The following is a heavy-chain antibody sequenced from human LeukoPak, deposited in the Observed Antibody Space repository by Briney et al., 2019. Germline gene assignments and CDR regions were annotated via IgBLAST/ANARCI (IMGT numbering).Heavy chain of an antibody. CDR2: INHSGST. V-gene: IGHV4-34*01. Sequence: SETLSLTCAVYGGSFSGYYWSWIRQPPGKGLEWIGEINHSGSTNYNPSLKSRVTISVDTSKNQFSLKLSSVTAADTAVYYCSKHYGRSDYWGQGTLVTVSS. CDR3: SKHYGRSDY. J-gene: IGHJ4*02. D-gene: IGHD4-17*01. CDR1: GGSFSGYY.